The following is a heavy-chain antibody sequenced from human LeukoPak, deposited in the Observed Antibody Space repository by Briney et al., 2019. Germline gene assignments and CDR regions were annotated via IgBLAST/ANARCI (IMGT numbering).Heavy chain of an antibody. CDR1: GGSXSGYY. Sequence: SLTCAXYGGSXSGYYWSWIRQPPGKGLEWIGEINHSGSTNYNPSLKSRVTISVDTSKNQFSLKLSSVTAADTAVYYCARGPKYNWNYERYYYYYGMDVWGQGTTVTVSS. CDR2: INHSGST. D-gene: IGHD1-7*01. V-gene: IGHV4-34*01. J-gene: IGHJ6*02. CDR3: ARGPKYNWNYERYYYYYGMDV.